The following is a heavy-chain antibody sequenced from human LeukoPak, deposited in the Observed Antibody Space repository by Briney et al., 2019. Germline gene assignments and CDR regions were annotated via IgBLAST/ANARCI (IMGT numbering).Heavy chain of an antibody. V-gene: IGHV4-59*01. CDR2: IYYSGST. D-gene: IGHD3-10*01. CDR1: GGSISSYY. CDR3: ARGSPYYYGSGSYPFFDY. J-gene: IGHJ4*02. Sequence: SETLSLTCTVSGGSISSYYWSWIRQPPGKGLEWIGYIYYSGSTNYNPSLKSRVTISVDTSKNQFSLKLSSVTAADTAVYYCARGSPYYYGSGSYPFFDYWGQGTLVTVSS.